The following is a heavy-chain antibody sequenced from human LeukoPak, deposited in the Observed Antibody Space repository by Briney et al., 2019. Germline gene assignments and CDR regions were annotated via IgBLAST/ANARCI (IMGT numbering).Heavy chain of an antibody. J-gene: IGHJ3*02. Sequence: GASVKVSCKASGYTFTSYGISWVRQAPGQGLEWMGWISAYNGNTNYAQKLQGRVTMTTDTSTRTAYMELRSLRSDETAVYYCSREGMATITRDAFDICGQGTMVAVSS. D-gene: IGHD5-24*01. CDR2: ISAYNGNT. V-gene: IGHV1-18*01. CDR3: SREGMATITRDAFDI. CDR1: GYTFTSYG.